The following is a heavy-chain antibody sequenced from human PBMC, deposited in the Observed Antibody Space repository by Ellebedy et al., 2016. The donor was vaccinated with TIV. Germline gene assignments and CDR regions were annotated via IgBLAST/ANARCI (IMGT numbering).Heavy chain of an antibody. Sequence: PGGSLRLSCMTSGFTFDDYAMSWFRQAPGKGLEWVSSISSSGSYLYYADSVKGRFTISRDNAKNSLYLQMNSLRAEDTAVYYCSSWKYWGQGALVTVSS. CDR3: SSWKY. CDR2: ISSSGSYL. D-gene: IGHD1-1*01. V-gene: IGHV3-21*01. CDR1: GFTFDDYA. J-gene: IGHJ4*02.